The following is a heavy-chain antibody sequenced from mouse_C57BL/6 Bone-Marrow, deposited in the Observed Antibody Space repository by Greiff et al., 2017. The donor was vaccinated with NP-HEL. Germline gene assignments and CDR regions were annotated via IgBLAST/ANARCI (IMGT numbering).Heavy chain of an antibody. CDR2: IYPRSGNT. CDR3: ARRWGSSYGYYAMDY. J-gene: IGHJ4*01. D-gene: IGHD1-1*01. CDR1: GYTFTSYG. V-gene: IGHV1-81*01. Sequence: QVQLQQSGAELARPGASVTLSCKASGYTFTSYGISWVKQRTGQGLEWIGEIYPRSGNTYYNEQFKGKATLTADKSSSTAYMELRSLTSEDSAVYFCARRWGSSYGYYAMDYWGQGTSVTVSS.